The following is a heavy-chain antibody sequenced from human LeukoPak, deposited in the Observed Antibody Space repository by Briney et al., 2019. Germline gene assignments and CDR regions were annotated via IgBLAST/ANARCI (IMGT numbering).Heavy chain of an antibody. J-gene: IGHJ3*02. CDR3: ARLYCSSTSCYSGDAFDI. CDR1: GYTFTSYG. Sequence: GASVKVSCKAPGYTFTSYGISWVRQAPGQGLEWMGWISAYNGNTNYAQKLQGRVTMTTDTSTSTAYMELRSLRSDDTAVYYCARLYCSSTSCYSGDAFDIWGQGTMVTVSS. CDR2: ISAYNGNT. V-gene: IGHV1-18*01. D-gene: IGHD2-2*01.